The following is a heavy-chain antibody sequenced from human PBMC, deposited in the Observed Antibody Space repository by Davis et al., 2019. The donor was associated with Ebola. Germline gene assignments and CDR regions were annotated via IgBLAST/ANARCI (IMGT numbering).Heavy chain of an antibody. V-gene: IGHV1-46*01. J-gene: IGHJ4*02. CDR1: GGTFSSYA. CDR2: TNPSGGST. Sequence: ASVKVSCKASGGTFSSYAISWVRQAPGQGLEWMGITNPSGGSTSYAQKFQGRVTMTRDTSTSTVYMELSSLRSEDTAVYYCARAATVTFDYWGQGTLVTVSS. CDR3: ARAATVTFDY. D-gene: IGHD4-17*01.